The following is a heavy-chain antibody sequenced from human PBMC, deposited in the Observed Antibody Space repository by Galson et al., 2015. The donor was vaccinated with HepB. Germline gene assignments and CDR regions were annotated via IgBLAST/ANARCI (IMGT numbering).Heavy chain of an antibody. Sequence: SLRLSCAASGFTFGDYAMSWLRQAPGKGLEWVGLIRSKTYGETTDYAASVKGRFTISRDDSKSIAYLQMNSLKTEDTAVYYCSRDGLGYCRSTSCSYYFDYWGQGTLVTVSS. CDR3: SRDGLGYCRSTSCSYYFDY. D-gene: IGHD2-2*01. J-gene: IGHJ4*02. CDR1: GFTFGDYA. V-gene: IGHV3-49*03. CDR2: IRSKTYGETT.